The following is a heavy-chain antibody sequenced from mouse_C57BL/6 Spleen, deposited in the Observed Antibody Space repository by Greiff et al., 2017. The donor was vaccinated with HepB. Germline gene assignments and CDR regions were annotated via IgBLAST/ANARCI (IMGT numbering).Heavy chain of an antibody. J-gene: IGHJ2*01. CDR1: GFTFSSYA. CDR3: ARDIGYYGSSYDY. Sequence: EVKVVESGGGLVKPGGSLKLSCAASGFTFSSYAMSWVRQTPEKRLEWVATISDGGSYTYYPDNVKGRFTISRDNAKNNLYLQMSHLKSEDTAMYYCARDIGYYGSSYDYWGQGTTLTVSS. D-gene: IGHD1-1*01. CDR2: ISDGGSYT. V-gene: IGHV5-4*01.